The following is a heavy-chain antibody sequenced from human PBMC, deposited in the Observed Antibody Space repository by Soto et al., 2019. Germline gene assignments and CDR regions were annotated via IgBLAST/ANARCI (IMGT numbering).Heavy chain of an antibody. CDR1: GYTFTSYA. CDR2: INAGNGNT. CDR3: RRGDVLLWFVELLSNWFDP. D-gene: IGHD3-10*01. J-gene: IGHJ5*02. V-gene: IGHV1-3*01. Sequence: ASVEVSCKASGYTFTSYAMHWVRQAPGQRLEWMGWINAGNGNTKYSQKFQGRVTITRDTSASTAYMELSSLRSEDTAVYYCRRGDVLLWFVELLSNWFDPWCQGTLVTVSS.